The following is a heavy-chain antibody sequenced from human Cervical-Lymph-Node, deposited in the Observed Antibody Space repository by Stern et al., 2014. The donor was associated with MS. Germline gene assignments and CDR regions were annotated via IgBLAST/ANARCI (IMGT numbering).Heavy chain of an antibody. Sequence: EVQLEESGAEVKKPGESLKISCKGSGYTFTNNWIAWVRQMPGKGLEWMGIIYPDDSDIRYSPSLQGRVPIPADNSISAAYRKGSSRKAADSAVYYGARPPPRRKWDDPNYGMDVWGQGTTVTVSS. CDR2: IYPDDSDI. V-gene: IGHV5-51*03. CDR1: GYTFTNNW. J-gene: IGHJ6*02. D-gene: IGHD1-1*01. CDR3: ARPPPRRKWDDPNYGMDV.